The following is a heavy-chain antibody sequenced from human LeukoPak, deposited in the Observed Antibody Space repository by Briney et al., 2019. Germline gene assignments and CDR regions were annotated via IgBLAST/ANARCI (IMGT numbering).Heavy chain of an antibody. D-gene: IGHD5-18*01. J-gene: IGHJ4*02. CDR1: GFTFSKVW. V-gene: IGHV3-15*01. CDR2: IKSKTDGGTI. Sequence: GGSLRLSCAASGFTFSKVWMSWVRQAPGKGLEWVGRIKSKTDGGTIDYAAPVKGRFTISRDDSKDTLFLQMNNLRAEDTAVYFCAPLRVDTSMEVVFDYWGQGTRVTVSS. CDR3: APLRVDTSMEVVFDY.